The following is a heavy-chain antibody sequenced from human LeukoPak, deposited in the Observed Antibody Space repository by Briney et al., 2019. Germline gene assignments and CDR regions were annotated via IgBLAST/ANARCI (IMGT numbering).Heavy chain of an antibody. J-gene: IGHJ5*02. CDR1: GYTFTSYA. CDR3: ARAPPMMAAAGTRVPNWFDP. V-gene: IGHV1-3*01. Sequence: PLASVKVSCKASGYTFTSYAMHWVRQAPGQRLEWMGWINAGNGNTKYSQKFQGRVTITRDTSASTAYMELSSLRSEDTAVYYCARAPPMMAAAGTRVPNWFDPWGQGTLVTVSS. CDR2: INAGNGNT. D-gene: IGHD6-13*01.